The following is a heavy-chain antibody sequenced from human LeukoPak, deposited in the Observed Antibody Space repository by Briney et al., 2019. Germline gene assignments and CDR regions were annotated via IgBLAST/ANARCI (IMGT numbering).Heavy chain of an antibody. J-gene: IGHJ4*02. CDR2: IYHSGST. CDR3: ARVRVGAIFDY. V-gene: IGHV4-4*02. D-gene: IGHD1-26*01. Sequence: SETLSLTCAVTGASISNSNWWTWVRQPPGKGLEWIGEIYHSGSTNYKTSLKSRATISVDKSKNQFSLKLNSVTAADTAVYYCARVRVGAIFDYWGQGTLVTVSS. CDR1: GASISNSNW.